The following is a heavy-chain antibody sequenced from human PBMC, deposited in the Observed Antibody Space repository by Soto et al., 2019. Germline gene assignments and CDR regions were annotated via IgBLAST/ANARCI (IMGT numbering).Heavy chain of an antibody. CDR1: GFTFSASA. J-gene: IGHJ6*02. CDR3: SRQKDGGDYYYYYAMDV. Sequence: EVQLVESGGGLVQPGKSLKLSCAASGFTFSASAMHWVHQASGQGLEWVGRIRGKTNDYATAYAASVKGRFVISRDDSKNTAYLLMTSLKTEDTAVYYCSRQKDGGDYYYYYAMDVWGQGTTVTVSS. CDR2: IRGKTNDYAT. V-gene: IGHV3-73*02.